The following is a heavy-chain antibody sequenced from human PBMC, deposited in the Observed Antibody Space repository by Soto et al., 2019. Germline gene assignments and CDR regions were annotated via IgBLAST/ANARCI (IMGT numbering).Heavy chain of an antibody. CDR3: ARVGPWVPYYYDSSPYTFENWFDP. Sequence: PSETLSLTCSVSGAALNSGNYYWSWIRQVPGKGPEWIGHIYVTGAVDYNPSLNSRVTLSIDMTNNHVSLILNSVTAADTAVYYGARVGPWVPYYYDSSPYTFENWFDPWGQGTLVTVSS. CDR2: IYVTGAV. V-gene: IGHV4-61*03. CDR1: GAALNSGNYY. J-gene: IGHJ5*02. D-gene: IGHD3-22*01.